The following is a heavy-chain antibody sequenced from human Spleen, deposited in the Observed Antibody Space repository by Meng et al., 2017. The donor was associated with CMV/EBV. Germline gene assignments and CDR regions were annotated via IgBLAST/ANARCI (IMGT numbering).Heavy chain of an antibody. CDR1: GYTFNNYG. J-gene: IGHJ4*02. CDR2: INTYNGNT. Sequence: ASVKVSCKASGYTFNNYGISWVRQAPGQGLEWMGWINTYNGNTNYAQRLQGRVTMTIHTSTGTAYMELRSLRSDDTAVYYCARTHRGGSGRSFDYWGQGALVTVSS. D-gene: IGHD3-10*01. V-gene: IGHV1-18*01. CDR3: ARTHRGGSGRSFDY.